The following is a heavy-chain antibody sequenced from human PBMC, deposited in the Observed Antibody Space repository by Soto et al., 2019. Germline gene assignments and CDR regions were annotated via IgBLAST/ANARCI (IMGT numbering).Heavy chain of an antibody. J-gene: IGHJ4*02. V-gene: IGHV4-31*03. Sequence: SETLSLTCTVSGGSISSGGYYWSWIRQHPGKGLEWIGYIYYSGSTYYNPSLKSRVTISVDTSKNQFSLKLSSVTAADTAVYYCARDGYSYGSGMLDDWGQGTLVTVSS. CDR1: GGSISSGGYY. D-gene: IGHD5-18*01. CDR2: IYYSGST. CDR3: ARDGYSYGSGMLDD.